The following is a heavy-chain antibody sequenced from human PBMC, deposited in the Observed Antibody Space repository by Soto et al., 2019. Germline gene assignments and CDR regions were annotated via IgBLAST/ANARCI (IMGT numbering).Heavy chain of an antibody. J-gene: IGHJ3*01. CDR2: FDPEDGET. CDR1: GHSLTELA. V-gene: IGHV1-24*01. CDR3: ATSNFDRTSDL. D-gene: IGHD3-22*01. Sequence: ASVKVSCKGSGHSLTELAIHWVRQPPGKGLEWMGGFDPEDGETVYAQKLQGRITVTEDTSTDTAFMELSSLRSEDTALYYCATSNFDRTSDLWGQGTVVTVSS.